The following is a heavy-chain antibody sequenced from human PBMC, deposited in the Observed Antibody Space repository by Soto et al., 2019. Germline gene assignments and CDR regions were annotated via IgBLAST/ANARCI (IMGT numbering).Heavy chain of an antibody. CDR3: TKGQLRD. Sequence: QEQLVQSGAEVKKPGASVKVSCKASGYTFTSYEINWVRQATGQGLEWMGWMNPKNGNTGYAQKFQGRVTMTRDTSISTAYMELNSLRSDDMAVYYCTKGQLRDWGQGTLVTVSP. J-gene: IGHJ4*02. D-gene: IGHD2-2*01. V-gene: IGHV1-8*01. CDR1: GYTFTSYE. CDR2: MNPKNGNT.